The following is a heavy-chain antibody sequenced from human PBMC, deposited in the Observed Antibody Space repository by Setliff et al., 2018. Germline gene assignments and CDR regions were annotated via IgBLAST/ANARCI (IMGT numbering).Heavy chain of an antibody. V-gene: IGHV4-4*07. CDR3: ARSFSRREKFLLDY. Sequence: PSETLSLTCTVSGGPINSYYWSWIRQPAGKGLEWIGRIYTSGSTNYNPSLKSRVTISMDTSKNQFSLKVSSVTAADTAVYYCARSFSRREKFLLDYWGQGALVTVSS. CDR2: IYTSGST. CDR1: GGPINSYY. J-gene: IGHJ4*02.